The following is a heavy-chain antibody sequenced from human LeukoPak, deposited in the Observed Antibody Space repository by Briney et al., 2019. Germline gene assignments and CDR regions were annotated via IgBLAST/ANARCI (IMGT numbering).Heavy chain of an antibody. CDR2: IIPIFGTA. Sequence: SVKVSCKASGGTFSSYAISWVRQAPGQGLEWMGGIIPIFGTANYAQKFQGRVTITTDESTSTAYMELSSLRSEDTAVYYCARDPYYYGSGSYPMDVWGKGTTVTVSS. CDR1: GGTFSSYA. D-gene: IGHD3-10*01. J-gene: IGHJ6*03. CDR3: ARDPYYYGSGSYPMDV. V-gene: IGHV1-69*05.